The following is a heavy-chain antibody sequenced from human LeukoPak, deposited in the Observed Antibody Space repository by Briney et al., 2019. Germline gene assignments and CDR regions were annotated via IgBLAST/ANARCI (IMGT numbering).Heavy chain of an antibody. J-gene: IGHJ4*02. CDR2: ISNNGGYT. D-gene: IGHD5-18*01. Sequence: GGSLRLSCAASGFTFSSSAMSWVRQAPGKGLEWDSAISNNGGYTYYADSVQGRFTISRDNSKSTLCLQMNSLRAEDTAVYYCARSLFTAMVFDYWGQGTLVTVSS. CDR3: ARSLFTAMVFDY. CDR1: GFTFSSSA. V-gene: IGHV3-23*01.